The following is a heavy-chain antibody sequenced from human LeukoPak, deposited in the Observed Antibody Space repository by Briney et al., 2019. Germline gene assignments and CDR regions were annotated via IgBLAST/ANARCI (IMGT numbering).Heavy chain of an antibody. CDR1: GFTFSNYA. J-gene: IGHJ5*02. Sequence: GGSLRLSCAGSGFTFSNYAMTWVRQAPGKGLEWVSTISGTGSSTYYADSAKGRFTISRDNSKDTLFLQLSSLTAADTAMYFCAKASVAIPQYCNSWGQGTLVTVSS. CDR2: ISGTGSST. D-gene: IGHD2/OR15-2a*01. CDR3: AKASVAIPQYCNS. V-gene: IGHV3-23*01.